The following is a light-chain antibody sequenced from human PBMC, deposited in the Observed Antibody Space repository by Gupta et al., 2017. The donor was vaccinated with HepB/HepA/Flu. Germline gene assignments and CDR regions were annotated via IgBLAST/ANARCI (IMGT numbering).Light chain of an antibody. Sequence: DIQMTQSPSTLSASVGDRVTITCRASQSISSWLAWYQQKPGKAPKLLIYKASSLESGVPSRFSGSGSGTEFTLTISSLHPDDFATYYCQQYNSYSACIFGQGTKMEIK. CDR1: QSISSW. CDR2: KAS. V-gene: IGKV1-5*03. CDR3: QQYNSYSACI. J-gene: IGKJ2*02.